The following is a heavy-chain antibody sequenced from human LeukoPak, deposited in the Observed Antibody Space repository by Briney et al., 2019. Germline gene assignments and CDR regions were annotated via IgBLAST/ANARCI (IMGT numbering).Heavy chain of an antibody. CDR2: RSYDGSNK. CDR3: ARDSTLPPTPDSSRPHLDY. V-gene: IGHV3-30-3*01. CDR1: GFTFSSYA. Sequence: GGSLRLSCAASGFTFSSYAMHWVRQAPGKGLEWVAVRSYDGSNKYYADSVKGRSTISRDNSKNTLYLQMNSLRAEDTAVYYCARDSTLPPTPDSSRPHLDYWGQGTLVTVSS. J-gene: IGHJ4*02. D-gene: IGHD3-22*01.